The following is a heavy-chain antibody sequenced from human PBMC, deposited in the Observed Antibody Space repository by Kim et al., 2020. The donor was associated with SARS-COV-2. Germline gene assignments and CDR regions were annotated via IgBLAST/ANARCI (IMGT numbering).Heavy chain of an antibody. V-gene: IGHV4-59*01. Sequence: SETLSLTCTVSGGSISSYYWSWIRQPPGKGLEWIGYIYYSGSTNYNPSLKSRVTISVDTSKNQFSLKLSSVTAADTAVYYCASIEYSSGPDSPAQDYYGMDVWGQGTTVTVSS. CDR2: IYYSGST. CDR1: GGSISSYY. J-gene: IGHJ6*02. CDR3: ASIEYSSGPDSPAQDYYGMDV. D-gene: IGHD6-19*01.